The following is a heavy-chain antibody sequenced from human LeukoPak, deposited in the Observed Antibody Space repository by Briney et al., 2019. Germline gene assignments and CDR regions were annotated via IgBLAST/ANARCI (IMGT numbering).Heavy chain of an antibody. J-gene: IGHJ4*02. CDR1: GYSFTSYW. CDR3: ARPPSEDQDYYDNGY. Sequence: GESLKISCXGSGYSFTSYWIGWVRQMPGKGLEWMGIIYPGDSDTRYSPSFQGQVTISADKSISTAYLQWSSLKASDTAMYYCARPPSEDQDYYDNGYWGQGTLVTVSS. V-gene: IGHV5-51*01. CDR2: IYPGDSDT. D-gene: IGHD3-22*01.